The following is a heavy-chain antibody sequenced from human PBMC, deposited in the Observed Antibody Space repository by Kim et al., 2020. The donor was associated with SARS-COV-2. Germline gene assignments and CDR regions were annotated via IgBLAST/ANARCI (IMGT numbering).Heavy chain of an antibody. V-gene: IGHV4-4*07. CDR1: GGSISSYY. J-gene: IGHJ4*02. D-gene: IGHD3-3*01. Sequence: SETLSLTCTVSGGSISSYYWSWIRQPAGKGLEWIGRIYTSGSTNYNPSLKSRVTMSVDTSKNQFSLKLSSVTAADTAVYYCAREGVIYDFWSGYYRYYFDYWGQGTLVTVSS. CDR2: IYTSGST. CDR3: AREGVIYDFWSGYYRYYFDY.